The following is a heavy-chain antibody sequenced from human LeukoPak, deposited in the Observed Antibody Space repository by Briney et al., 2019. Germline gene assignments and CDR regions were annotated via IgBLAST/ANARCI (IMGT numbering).Heavy chain of an antibody. CDR3: ATSGYSSSWYFG. CDR2: ISRSSTTI. V-gene: IGHV3-48*01. CDR1: GFTFSSHS. Sequence: GGSLRLSCAASGFTFSSHSMNWVRQAPGKGLEWVSYISRSSTTIYYADSVKGRFTISRDNAKNSLYLQMNSLRAEDTAVYYCATSGYSSSWYFGWGQGTLVTVSS. J-gene: IGHJ4*02. D-gene: IGHD6-13*01.